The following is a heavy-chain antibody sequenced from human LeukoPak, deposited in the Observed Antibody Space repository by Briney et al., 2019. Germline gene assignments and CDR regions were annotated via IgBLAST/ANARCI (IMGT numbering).Heavy chain of an antibody. CDR2: IYYSGST. D-gene: IGHD3-22*01. J-gene: IGHJ4*02. CDR1: GGSISSYY. CDR3: ARGGDSSGYYYPVFDY. Sequence: SETLSLTCTVSGGSISSYYWSWIRQPPGKGLEWIGYIYYSGSTNYNPSLKSRVTISADTSKNQFSLKLSSVTAADTAVYYCARGGDSSGYYYPVFDYWGQGTLVTVSS. V-gene: IGHV4-59*01.